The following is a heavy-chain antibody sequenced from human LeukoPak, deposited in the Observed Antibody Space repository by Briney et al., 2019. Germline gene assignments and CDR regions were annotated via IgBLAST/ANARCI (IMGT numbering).Heavy chain of an antibody. CDR3: ARGGGDSLYFQH. J-gene: IGHJ1*01. Sequence: GGSLRLSCAASGFTFSSYSMNWVRQAPGKGLEWVSSISRSSSYIYYADSVKGRFTISRDNAKNSLYLQMNSLRAEDTAVYYCARGGGDSLYFQHWGQGTLATVSS. D-gene: IGHD2-21*02. CDR2: ISRSSSYI. CDR1: GFTFSSYS. V-gene: IGHV3-21*01.